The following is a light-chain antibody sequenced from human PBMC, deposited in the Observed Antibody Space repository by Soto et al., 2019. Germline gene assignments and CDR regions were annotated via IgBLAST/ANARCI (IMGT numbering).Light chain of an antibody. CDR1: QSISKN. CDR2: SAS. V-gene: IGKV1-39*01. Sequence: DVQMTQSPASLSASVGDRVTITCRASQSISKNLNWYQHKVGKAPQLLIYSASDSQAGVPSRFSGSGSGTDFTLIISGLQPEDFATYYCQQSYSTLLTFGGGTKVDIK. J-gene: IGKJ4*01. CDR3: QQSYSTLLT.